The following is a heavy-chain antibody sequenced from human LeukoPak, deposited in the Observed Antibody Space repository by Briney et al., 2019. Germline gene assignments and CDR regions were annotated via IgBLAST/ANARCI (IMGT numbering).Heavy chain of an antibody. J-gene: IGHJ1*01. CDR2: VSGSGGST. D-gene: IGHD4-17*01. V-gene: IGHV3-23*01. CDR3: AKVGATVSRFPTWFQH. CDR1: GFTFSSYA. Sequence: GGSLRLSCAASGFTFSSYAMSWVRQAPGKGLEWVSAVSGSGGSTYYADSVKGRFTISSDNSKNTLYLQMTSLRAEDTAVYYCAKVGATVSRFPTWFQHWGQGTLVTVSS.